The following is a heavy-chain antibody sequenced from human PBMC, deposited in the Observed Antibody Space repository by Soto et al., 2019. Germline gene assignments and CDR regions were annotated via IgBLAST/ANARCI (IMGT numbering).Heavy chain of an antibody. CDR1: GFTFGKFA. CDR2: ISNDGRKK. CDR3: AKDISSYSGGYTYYFDY. Sequence: QVQLVEFGGGAVQPGRSLRLSCAASGFTFGKFAMHWVRQAPGKGLEWVAVISNDGRKKYYADSVTGRFTISRENSNNTLSLQMNSLRLEDTAVYYCAKDISSYSGGYTYYFDYWGQGTLVTVSS. J-gene: IGHJ4*02. V-gene: IGHV3-30*18. D-gene: IGHD1-26*01.